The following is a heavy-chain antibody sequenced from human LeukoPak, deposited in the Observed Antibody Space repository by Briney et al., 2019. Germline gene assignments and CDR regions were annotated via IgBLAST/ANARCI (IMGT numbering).Heavy chain of an antibody. CDR3: AREKRESAWPTRGAFDI. CDR2: IYYSGST. D-gene: IGHD1-26*01. V-gene: IGHV4-39*07. Sequence: SETLSLTCTVSGGSISSSSYYWGWIRQPPGKGLEWIGSIYYSGSTYYNPSLKSRVTISVDTSKNQFSLKLSSVTAADTAVYYCAREKRESAWPTRGAFDIWGQGTMVTVSS. CDR1: GGSISSSSYY. J-gene: IGHJ3*02.